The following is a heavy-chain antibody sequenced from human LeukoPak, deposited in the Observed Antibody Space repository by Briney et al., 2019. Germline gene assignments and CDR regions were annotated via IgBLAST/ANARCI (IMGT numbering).Heavy chain of an antibody. J-gene: IGHJ4*02. CDR3: ARGEKAYYDSSGRRFYFDY. CDR1: GGSISSYY. CDR2: IYYSGST. V-gene: IGHV4-59*01. D-gene: IGHD3-22*01. Sequence: PSETLSLTCTVSGGSISSYYWSWIRQPPGKGLEWIGYIYYSGSTNYNPSLKSRVTISVDTSKNQFSLKLSSVTAADTAVYYCARGEKAYYDSSGRRFYFDYWGQGTLVTVSS.